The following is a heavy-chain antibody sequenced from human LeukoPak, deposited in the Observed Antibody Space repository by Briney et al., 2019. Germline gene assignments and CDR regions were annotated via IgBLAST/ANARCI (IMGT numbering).Heavy chain of an antibody. CDR2: ISSSSSYI. CDR3: ARDRVSRWFGELWY. Sequence: GGSLRLSCAASGFTFSSYSMDWVRQAPGKGLEWVSSISSSSSYIYYADSVKGRFTISRDNAKNSLYLQMNSLRAEDTAVYYCARDRVSRWFGELWYWGQGTLVTVSS. D-gene: IGHD3-10*01. J-gene: IGHJ4*02. V-gene: IGHV3-21*01. CDR1: GFTFSSYS.